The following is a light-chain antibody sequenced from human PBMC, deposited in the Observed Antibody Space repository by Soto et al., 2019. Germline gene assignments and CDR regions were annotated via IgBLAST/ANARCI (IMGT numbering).Light chain of an antibody. Sequence: DNVLTQSPDTLSLSPGERATLSCRASQSVSTYLAWYQQKPGQGPRLLIYDASNRATGIPARFSGSGSGTDFTLTISSLEHEDFEIHSCQQRNNWPWTFGQGTKVDIK. CDR1: QSVSTY. CDR2: DAS. CDR3: QQRNNWPWT. J-gene: IGKJ1*01. V-gene: IGKV3-11*01.